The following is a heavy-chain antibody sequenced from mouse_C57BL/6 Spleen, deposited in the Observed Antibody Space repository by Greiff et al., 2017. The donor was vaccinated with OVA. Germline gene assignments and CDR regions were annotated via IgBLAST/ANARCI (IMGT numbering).Heavy chain of an antibody. CDR3: AREDRGGMDY. J-gene: IGHJ4*01. CDR2: IYPGSGNT. CDR1: GYTFTDYY. V-gene: IGHV1-76*01. Sequence: QVQLQQSGAELVRPGASVKLSCKASGYTFTDYYINWVKQRPGQGLEWIARIYPGSGNTYYNEKFKGKATLTAEKSSSTAYMQLSSLTSEDSAVYFCAREDRGGMDYWGQGTSVTVSS. D-gene: IGHD3-2*01.